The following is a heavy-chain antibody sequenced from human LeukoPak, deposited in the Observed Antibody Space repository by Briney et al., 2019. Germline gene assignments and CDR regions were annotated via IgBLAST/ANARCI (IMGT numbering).Heavy chain of an antibody. J-gene: IGHJ5*02. CDR3: ARAPLNPRKYNWFDP. V-gene: IGHV3-48*02. CDR1: GFTFSSYS. CDR2: ISSSGSTI. D-gene: IGHD3-16*01. Sequence: GGSLRLSCAASGFTFSSYSMNWVRQAPGKGLEWISYISSSGSTINYADSVKGRFTISRDSAKNSLYLQMNSLRDEDTAVYYCARAPLNPRKYNWFDPWGQGTLVTVSS.